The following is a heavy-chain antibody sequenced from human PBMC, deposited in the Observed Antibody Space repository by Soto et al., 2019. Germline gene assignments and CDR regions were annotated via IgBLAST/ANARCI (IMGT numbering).Heavy chain of an antibody. CDR1: GYTFTTYG. J-gene: IGHJ4*01. CDR3: ARVVKAGDYGDYGRYYFDY. V-gene: IGHV1-18*04. CDR2: ISAYSGNT. D-gene: IGHD4-17*01. Sequence: QVQLVQSGAEVKKHGASVKVSCKASGYTFTTYGITWVRQAPGQGLEWMGWISAYSGNTNYAQKLQGRLTVTTDTSTNTAYMDLRSLRSDDTAVYYCARVVKAGDYGDYGRYYFDYWGHGTLVTVPS.